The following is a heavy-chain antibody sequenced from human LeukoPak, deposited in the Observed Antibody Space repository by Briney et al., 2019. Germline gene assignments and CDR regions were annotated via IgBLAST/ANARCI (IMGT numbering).Heavy chain of an antibody. V-gene: IGHV4-39*01. CDR2: LSYNGST. Sequence: SETLSLTCTVSGGSISSGRDYWGWIRQSPGKGLEWIGSLSYNGSTYYNPSLKSRVIVFVDTSKSQVSLKLSAVTAADTAIYYCARGIDSWGQGTLVTVSS. J-gene: IGHJ4*02. CDR3: ARGIDS. CDR1: GGSISSGRDY.